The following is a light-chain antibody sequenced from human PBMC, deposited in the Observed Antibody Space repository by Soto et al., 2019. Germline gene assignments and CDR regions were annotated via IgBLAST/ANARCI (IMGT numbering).Light chain of an antibody. V-gene: IGKV3-20*01. CDR1: QSVSSY. J-gene: IGKJ1*01. Sequence: EIVLTPSPGTLSLSPGGRATLSCRASQSVSSYLAWYQQKPGQAPSLLIYDASNRATGIPDRFSGSGSGTDFILTISRLEPEDFAVYYCQQYGSSGTFGQGTKVDI. CDR3: QQYGSSGT. CDR2: DAS.